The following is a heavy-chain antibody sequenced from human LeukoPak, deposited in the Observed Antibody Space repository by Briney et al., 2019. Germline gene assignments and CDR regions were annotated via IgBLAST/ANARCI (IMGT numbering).Heavy chain of an antibody. Sequence: ASVKVSCKASGYTFTSYGISWVRQAPGQGLEWMGWISAYNGNTNYAQKLQGRVTMTTDTSTSTAYMELRSLRSDDTAVYYCARDRDIAVAGNFPDYWGQGTLVTVSS. V-gene: IGHV1-18*01. CDR3: ARDRDIAVAGNFPDY. D-gene: IGHD6-13*01. CDR2: ISAYNGNT. CDR1: GYTFTSYG. J-gene: IGHJ4*02.